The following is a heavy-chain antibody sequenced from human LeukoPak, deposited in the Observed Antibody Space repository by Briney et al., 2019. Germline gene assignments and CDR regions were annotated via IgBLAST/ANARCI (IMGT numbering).Heavy chain of an antibody. CDR2: ISNGGVTT. Sequence: PGGSLRLSCAASGFTFGSYAMSWVRQTPGKSLEWVSIISNGGVTTYYADSVRGRFTISGDNSKDLLYLQMDSLRAEDTAVYYCVKLSSGSGSSFGFDSWGLGTLVTVSS. J-gene: IGHJ4*02. CDR1: GFTFGSYA. V-gene: IGHV3-23*01. CDR3: VKLSSGSGSSFGFDS. D-gene: IGHD6-13*01.